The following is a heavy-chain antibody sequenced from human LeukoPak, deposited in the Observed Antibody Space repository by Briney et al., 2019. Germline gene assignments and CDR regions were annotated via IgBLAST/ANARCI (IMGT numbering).Heavy chain of an antibody. CDR3: ATTNKRLLYFQH. Sequence: TSQTLSLTCTVSGGSISSGGYYWSWIRQHPGKGLEWIGYIYYSGSTYYNPSLKSRVTISVDTSKNQFSLKLSSVTAADTAVYYCATTNKRLLYFQHWGQGTLVTVS. CDR2: IYYSGST. D-gene: IGHD2-21*02. J-gene: IGHJ1*01. V-gene: IGHV4-31*03. CDR1: GGSISSGGYY.